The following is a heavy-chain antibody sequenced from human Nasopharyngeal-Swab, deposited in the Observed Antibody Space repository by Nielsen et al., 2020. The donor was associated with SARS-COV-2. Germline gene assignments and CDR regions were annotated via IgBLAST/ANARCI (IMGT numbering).Heavy chain of an antibody. CDR3: ARDTHIVVVPGNWFDP. D-gene: IGHD2-2*01. Sequence: ASVKVSCKASGYTFTRYGISWVRQAPGQGLEWMGWISAYNGNTNYAQKLQGRVTMTTDTSTSTAYMELRSLRSDDTAVYYCARDTHIVVVPGNWFDPWGQGTLVTVSS. J-gene: IGHJ5*02. CDR2: ISAYNGNT. V-gene: IGHV1-18*01. CDR1: GYTFTRYG.